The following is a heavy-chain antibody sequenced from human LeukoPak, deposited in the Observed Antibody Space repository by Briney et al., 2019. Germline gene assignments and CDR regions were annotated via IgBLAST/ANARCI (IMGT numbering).Heavy chain of an antibody. CDR1: GFAFSNYA. CDR2: ISGTGDNT. Sequence: GGSLRLSCAASGFAFSNYAMNWVRQAPGKGLEWVSSISGTGDNTYYAESVKGRFTISRDNSKNTVFLQMNSLRAEDTAVFYCAKRSGYTTGWFFDFWGQGTLVTASS. V-gene: IGHV3-23*01. D-gene: IGHD6-19*01. J-gene: IGHJ4*02. CDR3: AKRSGYTTGWFFDF.